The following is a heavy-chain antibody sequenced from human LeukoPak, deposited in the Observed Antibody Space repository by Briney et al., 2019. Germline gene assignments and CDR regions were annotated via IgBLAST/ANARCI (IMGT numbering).Heavy chain of an antibody. CDR3: ARHGEGIVVVPAAAENWFDP. J-gene: IGHJ5*02. V-gene: IGHV4-59*08. CDR1: GGSISSCY. CDR2: IYYSGST. Sequence: QPSETLSLTCTVSGGSISSCYWSWIRQPPGKGLEWIGYIYYSGSTNYNPSLKSRVTISVDTSKNQFSMKLSSVTAADTAVYYCARHGEGIVVVPAAAENWFDPWGQGTLVTVSS. D-gene: IGHD2-2*01.